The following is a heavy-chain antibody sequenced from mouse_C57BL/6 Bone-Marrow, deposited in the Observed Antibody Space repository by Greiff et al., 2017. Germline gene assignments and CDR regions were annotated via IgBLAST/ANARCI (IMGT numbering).Heavy chain of an antibody. V-gene: IGHV14-4*01. D-gene: IGHD1-1*01. J-gene: IGHJ4*01. Sequence: VQLQQSGAELVRPGASVKLSCTASGFNIKDDYMHWVKQRPEQGLEWIGWIDPENGDTEYASKFQGKATITADTSSNTAYLQLSSLTSEDTAVYYCTTEPVGFDYWGQGTSVTVSS. CDR1: GFNIKDDY. CDR3: TTEPVGFDY. CDR2: IDPENGDT.